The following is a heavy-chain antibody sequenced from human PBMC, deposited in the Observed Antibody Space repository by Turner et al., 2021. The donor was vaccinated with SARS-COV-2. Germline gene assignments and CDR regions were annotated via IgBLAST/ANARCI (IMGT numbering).Heavy chain of an antibody. CDR3: AREDYDFWSGYYRGWFDP. CDR2: MYYSGST. Sequence: QLQLQESGPGLVKPSETLSLTCTVSGGSISSSRYYWGGIRQPPGKGLEWIGSMYYSGSTYFNPSLKSRVTISVDTSKNQFSLKLSSVTAADTAVYYCAREDYDFWSGYYRGWFDPWGQGTLVTVSS. V-gene: IGHV4-39*02. J-gene: IGHJ5*02. CDR1: GGSISSSRYY. D-gene: IGHD3-3*01.